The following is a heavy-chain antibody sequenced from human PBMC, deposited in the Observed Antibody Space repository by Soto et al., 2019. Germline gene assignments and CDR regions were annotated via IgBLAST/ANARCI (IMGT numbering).Heavy chain of an antibody. D-gene: IGHD3-9*01. CDR2: IIPIFGTE. J-gene: IGHJ5*02. Sequence: ASVKVSCKASGGTFSSYAIRWVRQAPGHGLEWMGGIIPIFGTENSAQKFKGRVTITADKSTSTAYMERSSLRSAETAVYYCSRDSKRFGILPGYSALNWFDPLGQGTLVTVSS. CDR1: GGTFSSYA. V-gene: IGHV1-69*06. CDR3: SRDSKRFGILPGYSALNWFDP.